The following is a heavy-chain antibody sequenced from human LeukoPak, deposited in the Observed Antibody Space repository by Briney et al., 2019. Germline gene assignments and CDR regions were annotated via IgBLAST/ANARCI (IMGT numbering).Heavy chain of an antibody. CDR2: ISAYNGNT. CDR3: ARSTCYYDSSGYYGP. Sequence: ASVKVSCKASGYTFTSYGISWVRQAPGQGLEWMGWISAYNGNTNYAQKLQGRVTMTTDTSTSTAYMELRSLRSDDTAVYYCARSTCYYDSSGYYGPWGQGTLVTVSS. CDR1: GYTFTSYG. J-gene: IGHJ5*02. V-gene: IGHV1-18*01. D-gene: IGHD3-22*01.